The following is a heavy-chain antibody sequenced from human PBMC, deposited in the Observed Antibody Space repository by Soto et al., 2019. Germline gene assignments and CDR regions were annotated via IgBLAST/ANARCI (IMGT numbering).Heavy chain of an antibody. CDR3: ARATGADKEDY. V-gene: IGHV3-7*04. Sequence: EVQLVESGGGLVQPGGSLRLSCAASGFTFSSYWMSWVRQAPGKGLEWVANIKEDGSERYYVDSVKGRFTISRDNAKNSLYLQMNSVRAEDTAGYDCARATGADKEDYWGQGTLVTVSS. CDR2: IKEDGSER. CDR1: GFTFSSYW. D-gene: IGHD3-10*01. J-gene: IGHJ4*02.